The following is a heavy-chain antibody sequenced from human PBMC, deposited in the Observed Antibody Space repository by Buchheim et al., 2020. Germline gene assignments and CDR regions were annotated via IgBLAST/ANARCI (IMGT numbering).Heavy chain of an antibody. CDR2: INPSGGST. CDR3: TIIGVFYDILTGYYKREFDY. J-gene: IGHJ4*02. V-gene: IGHV1-46*01. Sequence: QVQLVQSGAEVKKPGASVKVSCKASGYTFTSYYMHWVRQAPGQGLEWMGIINPSGGSTSYAQKFQGRVTMTRETSPSTVYMELSSLRSEDTAVYYCTIIGVFYDILTGYYKREFDYWGQGTL. CDR1: GYTFTSYY. D-gene: IGHD3-9*01.